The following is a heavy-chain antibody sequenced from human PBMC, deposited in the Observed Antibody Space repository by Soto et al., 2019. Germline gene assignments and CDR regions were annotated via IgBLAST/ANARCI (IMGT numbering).Heavy chain of an antibody. J-gene: IGHJ4*02. Sequence: QVQLQQWGAGLSKPSETLSLTCAVYGGSFSGYYWSWIRQPPGKGLEWIGEINHSGSTNYNPSLKSRVTISVDTSKNQFSLKLSSVTAADTAVYYCARFYGGNYFDYWGQGTLVTVSS. CDR2: INHSGST. D-gene: IGHD4-17*01. CDR1: GGSFSGYY. CDR3: ARFYGGNYFDY. V-gene: IGHV4-34*01.